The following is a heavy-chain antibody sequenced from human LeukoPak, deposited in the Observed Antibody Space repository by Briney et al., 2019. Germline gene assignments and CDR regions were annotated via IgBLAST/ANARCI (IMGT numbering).Heavy chain of an antibody. J-gene: IGHJ4*02. D-gene: IGHD3-16*02. Sequence: PGGSLRLSCAASGFTFSSYTINWVRQAPGKGLEWVSSISSSSSYIYYADSVKGRFTISRDNAKNSLYLQMNSLRAEDTAVYYCARDRNYGYIWGSYRPDYFDYWGQGTLVTVSS. V-gene: IGHV3-21*01. CDR3: ARDRNYGYIWGSYRPDYFDY. CDR2: ISSSSSYI. CDR1: GFTFSSYT.